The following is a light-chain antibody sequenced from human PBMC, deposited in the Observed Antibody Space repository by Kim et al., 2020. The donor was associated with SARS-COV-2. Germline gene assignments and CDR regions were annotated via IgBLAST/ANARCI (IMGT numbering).Light chain of an antibody. V-gene: IGKV3-15*01. Sequence: EIVMTQSPATLSVSPGERVTLSCRASQSISSNLGWYQQKPGQAPRLLIYGASTRATGIPARFSGSGSGTEFTLTISSLQSEDFAVYCCQQYDDWPWTLGQGTKVDIK. CDR3: QQYDDWPWT. CDR2: GAS. J-gene: IGKJ1*01. CDR1: QSISSN.